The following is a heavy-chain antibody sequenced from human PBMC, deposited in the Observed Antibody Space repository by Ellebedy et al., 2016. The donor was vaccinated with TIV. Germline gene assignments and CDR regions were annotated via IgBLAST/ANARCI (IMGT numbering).Heavy chain of an antibody. Sequence: PGGSLRLSCAAPGVTVSSNHMHWVRQAPGKGLEWVSVLQSGGTTHYADSVKGRFTISSDNSKNTLYLQMNSLRAEDTAVYYCTKARDGGGSVDYWGKGTLVTVSS. J-gene: IGHJ4*02. CDR2: LQSGGTT. CDR1: GVTVSSNH. V-gene: IGHV3-66*01. D-gene: IGHD2-15*01. CDR3: TKARDGGGSVDY.